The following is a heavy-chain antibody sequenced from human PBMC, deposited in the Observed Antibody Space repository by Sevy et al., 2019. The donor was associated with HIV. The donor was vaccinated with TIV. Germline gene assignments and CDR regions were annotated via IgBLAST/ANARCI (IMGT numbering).Heavy chain of an antibody. J-gene: IGHJ4*02. CDR2: ISYDGKNE. Sequence: GGSLRLSCAGSGFTFYNYGIHWVRQAPGKGLEWVTMISYDGKNENYADSVKGRFNISRDNSKNTVYLQMNSLRPDDTAIYYWAKDRSGSWSVDYWGQGTLVTVSS. CDR3: AKDRSGSWSVDY. V-gene: IGHV3-30*18. D-gene: IGHD6-13*01. CDR1: GFTFYNYG.